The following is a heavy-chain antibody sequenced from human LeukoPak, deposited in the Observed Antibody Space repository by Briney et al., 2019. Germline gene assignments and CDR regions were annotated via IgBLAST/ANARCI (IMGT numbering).Heavy chain of an antibody. J-gene: IGHJ4*02. Sequence: GGSLRLSCAASGFIFRSYSMNWVRQAPGKGLEWVSFISTSSDTISYADSVKGRFTISRDNANNSLYLQMNSLRAEDTAVYYCAKDRGRRIVVVPATKWGTFDYWGQGTLVTVSS. CDR1: GFIFRSYS. D-gene: IGHD2-2*01. CDR2: ISTSSDTI. V-gene: IGHV3-48*01. CDR3: AKDRGRRIVVVPATKWGTFDY.